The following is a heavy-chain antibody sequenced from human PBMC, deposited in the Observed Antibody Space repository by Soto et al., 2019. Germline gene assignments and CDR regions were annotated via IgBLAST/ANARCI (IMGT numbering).Heavy chain of an antibody. CDR3: AKERLGRGIDY. CDR2: VNNGGGGT. D-gene: IGHD3-10*01. Sequence: GGSLRLSCAASGFTFSNYAMTWVRQAPGKGPEWISTVNNGGGGTYYTDSAKGRFTISRDNSKNTLCLQVSSLRAEDTAVYYCAKERLGRGIDYWGQGILVTVSS. CDR1: GFTFSNYA. V-gene: IGHV3-23*01. J-gene: IGHJ4*02.